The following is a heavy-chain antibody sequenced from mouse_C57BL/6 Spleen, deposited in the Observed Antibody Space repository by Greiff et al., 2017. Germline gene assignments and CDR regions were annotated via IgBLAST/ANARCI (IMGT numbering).Heavy chain of an antibody. J-gene: IGHJ2*01. V-gene: IGHV5-9*01. CDR2: ISGGGGNT. Sequence: EVKVVESGGGLVKPGGSLKLSCAASGFTFSSYTMSWVRQTPEKRLEWVATISGGGGNTYYPDSVKGRFTISRDNAKNTLYLQMSSLRSEDTALYYCARPQLGEYFDYWGQGTTLTVSS. CDR3: ARPQLGEYFDY. D-gene: IGHD4-1*02. CDR1: GFTFSSYT.